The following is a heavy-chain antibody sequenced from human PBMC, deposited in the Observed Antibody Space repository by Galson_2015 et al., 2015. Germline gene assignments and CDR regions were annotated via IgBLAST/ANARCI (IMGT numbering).Heavy chain of an antibody. J-gene: IGHJ4*02. CDR1: GDSVITDNYY. V-gene: IGHV4-61*01. CDR2: IYYSGIA. D-gene: IGHD6-19*01. Sequence: SETLSLTCTVSGDSVITDNYYWSWLRQPPGKGLEWIGYIYYSGIATYNPSLKNRVTMSADTSENQFSLHLTSVTAADTAVYYCARVGLAPVARYFDYWAQGSLVTVSP. CDR3: ARVGLAPVARYFDY.